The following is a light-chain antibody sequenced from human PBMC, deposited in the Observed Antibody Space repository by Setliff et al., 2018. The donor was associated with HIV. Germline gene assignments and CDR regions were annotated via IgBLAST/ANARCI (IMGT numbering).Light chain of an antibody. CDR2: DVT. CDR3: SSYTFSSTPYV. Sequence: QSVLTQPASVSGSPGQSITISCTGTSSDVGAYNYVSWYQQHPGKAPKLMIYDVTNRPSGISDRFSGSKSGDTASLTISGLQAEDEADYYCSSYTFSSTPYVFGTGTKVTVL. V-gene: IGLV2-14*03. CDR1: SSDVGAYNY. J-gene: IGLJ1*01.